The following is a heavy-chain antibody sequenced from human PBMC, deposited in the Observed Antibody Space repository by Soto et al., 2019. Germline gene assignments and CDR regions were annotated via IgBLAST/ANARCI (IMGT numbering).Heavy chain of an antibody. CDR2: IYYSGST. CDR1: GGSISSGGYY. V-gene: IGHV4-31*03. D-gene: IGHD3-9*01. CDR3: ARDRVDYDILTGYVDSNAFDI. Sequence: PSETLSLTCTVSGGSISSGGYYWSWIRQHPGKGLEWIGYIYYSGSTYYNPSLKSRVTISVDTSKNQFSLKLSSVTAADTAVYYCARDRVDYDILTGYVDSNAFDIWGQGTMVTVSS. J-gene: IGHJ3*02.